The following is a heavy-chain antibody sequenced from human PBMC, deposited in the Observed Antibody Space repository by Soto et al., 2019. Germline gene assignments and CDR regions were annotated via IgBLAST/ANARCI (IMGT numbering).Heavy chain of an antibody. V-gene: IGHV5-51*01. CDR2: IYPGDSDT. Sequence: GESLKISCKGSGYSFTSYWIGWVRQMPGKGLEWMGIIYPGDSDTRYSPSFQGQVTISADKSISTAYLQWSSLKASDTAMYYCATSIAAAGTAPDYWGQGTLVTVSS. J-gene: IGHJ4*02. CDR3: ATSIAAAGTAPDY. CDR1: GYSFTSYW. D-gene: IGHD6-13*01.